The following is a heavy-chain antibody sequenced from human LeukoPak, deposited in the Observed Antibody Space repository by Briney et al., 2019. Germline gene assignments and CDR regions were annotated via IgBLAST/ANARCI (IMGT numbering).Heavy chain of an antibody. CDR3: ARRMRLQFRGLYYYYGMDV. CDR1: GFTFSSYE. Sequence: GGSLRPSCAASGFTFSSYEMNWVRQAPGKGLEWVSYISSSGSTIYYADSVKGRFTISRDNAKNSLYLQMNSLRAEDTAVYYCARRMRLQFRGLYYYYGMDVWGQGTTVTVSS. J-gene: IGHJ6*02. CDR2: ISSSGSTI. V-gene: IGHV3-48*03. D-gene: IGHD5-24*01.